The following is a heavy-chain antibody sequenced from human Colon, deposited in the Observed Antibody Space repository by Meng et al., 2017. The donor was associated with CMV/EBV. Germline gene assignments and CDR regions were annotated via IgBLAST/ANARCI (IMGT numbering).Heavy chain of an antibody. Sequence: SGYPFPGYYMYWVRQAPGQGLEWMGWINPDSGGTKYAQNFQGRVTMTRDTSINTACMDLSRLTSDDTAVYYCARGGTVFGTGGWFDPWGQGTLVTVSS. CDR2: INPDSGGT. CDR3: ARGGTVFGTGGWFDP. D-gene: IGHD3-3*01. V-gene: IGHV1-2*02. J-gene: IGHJ5*02. CDR1: GYPFPGYY.